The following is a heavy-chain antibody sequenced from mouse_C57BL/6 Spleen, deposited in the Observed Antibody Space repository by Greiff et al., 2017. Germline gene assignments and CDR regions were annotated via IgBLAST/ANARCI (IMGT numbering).Heavy chain of an antibody. CDR2: IRNKANGYTT. Sequence: EVHLVESGGGLVQPGGSLSLSCAASGFTFTDYYMSWVRQPPGKALEWLGFIRNKANGYTTEYSASVKGRFTISRDNSQSILYLQMNALRAEDSATYYCSRILSPYYYGSGGFDYWGQGTTLTVSS. CDR1: GFTFTDYY. D-gene: IGHD1-1*01. CDR3: SRILSPYYYGSGGFDY. J-gene: IGHJ2*01. V-gene: IGHV7-3*01.